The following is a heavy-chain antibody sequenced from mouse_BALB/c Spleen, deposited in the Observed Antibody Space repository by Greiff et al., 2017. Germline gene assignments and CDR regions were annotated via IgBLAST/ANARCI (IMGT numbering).Heavy chain of an antibody. D-gene: IGHD4-1*01. V-gene: IGHV3-2*02. J-gene: IGHJ2*01. CDR3: ARRGLGKGGFDY. CDR1: GYSITSDYA. CDR2: ISYSGST. Sequence: VQLQESGPGLVKPSQSLSLTCPVSGYSITSDYAWNWIRQFPGNKLEWMGYISYSGSTSYNPSLKSRISITRDTSTNQFFLQLNSVTTEDTATYYCARRGLGKGGFDYWGQGTTLTVSS.